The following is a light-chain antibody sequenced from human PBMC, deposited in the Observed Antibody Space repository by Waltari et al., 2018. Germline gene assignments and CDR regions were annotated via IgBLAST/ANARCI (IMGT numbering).Light chain of an antibody. CDR2: WAS. V-gene: IGKV4-1*01. J-gene: IGKJ2*01. Sequence: DIVMTQSPASLAVSLGERVTIHCRSSQNLLYNSDNKNYLAWFQQKPGQPPKLLIYWASTRESGVPDRFSGSGSGTEFTLTISSLQAADVAVYYCQQCYSTPYTFGQGTKLEIK. CDR3: QQCYSTPYT. CDR1: QNLLYNSDNKNY.